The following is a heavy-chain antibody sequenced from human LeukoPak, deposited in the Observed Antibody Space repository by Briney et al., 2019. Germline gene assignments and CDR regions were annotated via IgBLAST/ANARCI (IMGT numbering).Heavy chain of an antibody. V-gene: IGHV3-23*01. D-gene: IGHD7-27*01. CDR2: ISGSGEST. Sequence: PGGSLRLSCAASGFSFSNYAMTWVRQAPGKGLEWVSEISGSGESTYYGDSEKGRFTISRDNSKNTLYLQMNSLRAGDTAVYYSAREHWDFDSWGQGSLVTVSS. J-gene: IGHJ4*02. CDR3: AREHWDFDS. CDR1: GFSFSNYA.